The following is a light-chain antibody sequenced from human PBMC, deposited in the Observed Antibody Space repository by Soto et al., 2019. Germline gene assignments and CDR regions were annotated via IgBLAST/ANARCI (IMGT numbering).Light chain of an antibody. CDR2: DAS. Sequence: DIQMIQSPSTLSASVGDRVTITCRASENVVNWLAWYQQKPGEAPRLLIYDASSLISGVPSRFSGSGSGTDFTLTISSLQPDDFATYYCQRYNTYPYTFGQGTRLEIK. V-gene: IGKV1-5*01. CDR3: QRYNTYPYT. CDR1: ENVVNW. J-gene: IGKJ2*01.